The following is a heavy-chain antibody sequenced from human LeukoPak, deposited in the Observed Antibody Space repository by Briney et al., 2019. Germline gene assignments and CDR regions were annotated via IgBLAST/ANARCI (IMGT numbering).Heavy chain of an antibody. Sequence: ASVKVSCKASGYTFTSYGISWVRQAPGQGLEWMGWISAYNGNTNYAQKLQGRVTMTTDTSTSTAYMELRSLRSDDTAVYYCARVRSGFLRYFRSWFDPRGQGTPVTVSS. CDR2: ISAYNGNT. J-gene: IGHJ5*02. CDR3: ARVRSGFLRYFRSWFDP. D-gene: IGHD3-9*01. CDR1: GYTFTSYG. V-gene: IGHV1-18*01.